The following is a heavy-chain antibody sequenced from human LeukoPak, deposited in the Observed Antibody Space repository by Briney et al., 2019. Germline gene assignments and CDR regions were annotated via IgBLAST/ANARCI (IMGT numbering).Heavy chain of an antibody. CDR2: MYLTTDTS. Sequence: GASVKVSCKASGFTFSDYFIHWVRQAPGQGLEYVGVMYLTTDTSWSAQTLRHRLTMTGDTSTDTVYMELSSLTSEDTAIYYCAREEPRSYTFDYWGQGTLVAVSS. J-gene: IGHJ4*02. D-gene: IGHD5-18*01. V-gene: IGHV1-46*04. CDR1: GFTFSDYF. CDR3: AREEPRSYTFDY.